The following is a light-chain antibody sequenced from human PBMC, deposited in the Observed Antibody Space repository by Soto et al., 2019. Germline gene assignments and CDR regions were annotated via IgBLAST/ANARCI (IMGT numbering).Light chain of an antibody. Sequence: DTQISQSPSTLSASVGDRVTITCRASQSISTYLAWYQQKPGKAPNLLIYKASSLESGVPSRFSGSGSDTDFTLTISSLQPEDFATYYCLQDYNYPWTFAQRAKVDI. CDR1: QSISTY. V-gene: IGKV1-5*03. J-gene: IGKJ1*01. CDR2: KAS. CDR3: LQDYNYPWT.